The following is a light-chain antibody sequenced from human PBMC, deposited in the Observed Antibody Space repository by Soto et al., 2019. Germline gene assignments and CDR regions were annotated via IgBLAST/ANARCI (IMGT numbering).Light chain of an antibody. Sequence: DIVMTQAPASLAVSLGERAAINCKCSQSLFYPSINKKYFAWYQQRPRQPPKXXXYWASIRGSGVPDRFSGSGSGTDFTLTISSLKDEDVAVYYGQQYFDNSITFGQGTRLEIK. CDR3: QQYFDNSIT. CDR1: QSLFYPSINKKY. CDR2: WAS. V-gene: IGKV4-1*01. J-gene: IGKJ5*01.